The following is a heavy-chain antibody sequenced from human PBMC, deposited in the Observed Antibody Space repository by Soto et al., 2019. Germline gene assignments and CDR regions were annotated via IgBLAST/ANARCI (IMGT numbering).Heavy chain of an antibody. V-gene: IGHV3-21*01. J-gene: IGHJ4*02. CDR1: GFTFSSYS. CDR2: ISSSSSYI. CDR3: ARELSLGYCSGGSCYFDY. Sequence: EVQLVESGGGLVKPGGSLRLSCAASGFTFSSYSMNWVRQAPGKGLEWVSSISSSSSYIYYADSVKGRFTISRDNAKNSLYLRMNSLRAEDTAVYYCARELSLGYCSGGSCYFDYWGQGTLVTVSS. D-gene: IGHD2-15*01.